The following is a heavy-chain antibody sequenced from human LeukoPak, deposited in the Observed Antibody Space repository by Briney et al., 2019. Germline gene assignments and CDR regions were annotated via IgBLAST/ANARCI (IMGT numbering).Heavy chain of an antibody. D-gene: IGHD3-16*01. CDR2: IKEDGSEK. CDR1: GLTFSETW. CDR3: ATYTHWVAGDV. V-gene: IGHV3-7*01. J-gene: IGHJ6*01. Sequence: PGGPLTLSCAASGLTFSETWKSWLREAPGQGLEWVAAIKEDGSEKDYVDSVKGRFTISRDNAKNSLYLQMNSLRAEDTAVYYCATYTHWVAGDVWGQGTTDCVFS.